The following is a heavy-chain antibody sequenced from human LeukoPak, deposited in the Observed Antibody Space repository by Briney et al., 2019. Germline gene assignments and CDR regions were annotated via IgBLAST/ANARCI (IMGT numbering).Heavy chain of an antibody. CDR1: GGSISSSSYY. V-gene: IGHV4-39*07. CDR3: ARADYSSTWSHDYYYMDV. Sequence: SETLSLTCTVSGGSISSSSYYWGWIRQPPGKGLEWIGNIYYSGSTYYNPSLKSRVTISLDTSKNQFSLKLSSVTAADTAVYYCARADYSSTWSHDYYYMDVWGKGTTVTVSS. CDR2: IYYSGST. D-gene: IGHD6-13*01. J-gene: IGHJ6*03.